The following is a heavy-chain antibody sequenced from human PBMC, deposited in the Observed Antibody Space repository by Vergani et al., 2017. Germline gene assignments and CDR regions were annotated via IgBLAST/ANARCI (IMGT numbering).Heavy chain of an antibody. V-gene: IGHV4-34*01. CDR2: INHSGST. D-gene: IGHD4-11*01. Sequence: QVQLQQWGAGLLKPSETLSLTCAVYGGSFSGYYWSWIRQPPGKGLEWIGEINHSGSTNYNPSLKSRVTISVDKSKNQFSLKLSSVTAADTAVYYCARGGTPKGFYSAAYNWFDPWGQGTLVTVSS. CDR1: GGSFSGYY. J-gene: IGHJ5*02. CDR3: ARGGTPKGFYSAAYNWFDP.